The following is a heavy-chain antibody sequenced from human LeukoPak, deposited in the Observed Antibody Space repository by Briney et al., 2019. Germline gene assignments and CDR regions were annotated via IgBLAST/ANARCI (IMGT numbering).Heavy chain of an antibody. CDR3: AKGREAYSGSYTPFDY. J-gene: IGHJ4*02. V-gene: IGHV3-23*01. CDR2: ISGSGSST. Sequence: GGSLRLSCAASGFTLGSYAMSWVRQAPGKGLECVSTISGSGSSTYYADSVKGRFTISRDSSKNTLYLQMNSLRAEDTAVYYCAKGREAYSGSYTPFDYWGRGTLVTVSS. CDR1: GFTLGSYA. D-gene: IGHD1-26*01.